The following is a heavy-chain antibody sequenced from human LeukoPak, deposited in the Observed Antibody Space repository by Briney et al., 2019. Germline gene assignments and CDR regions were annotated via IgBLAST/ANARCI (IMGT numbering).Heavy chain of an antibody. CDR3: ASGYAFDV. CDR2: TYYRSQWHN. Sequence: SQTLSLTCAISGDSVSNNNGAWNWIRQSPSRGLVWLGRTYYRSQWHNDYARSVMSRISVDPDTSKNQFSLHLSSVAPDDTAVYYCASGYAFDVWGRGTMVTVSS. J-gene: IGHJ3*01. CDR1: GDSVSNNNGA. V-gene: IGHV6-1*01.